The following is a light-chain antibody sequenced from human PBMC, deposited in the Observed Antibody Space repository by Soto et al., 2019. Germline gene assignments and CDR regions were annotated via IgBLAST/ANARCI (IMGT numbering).Light chain of an antibody. V-gene: IGLV2-14*03. CDR1: SGDVGGYNY. J-gene: IGLJ1*01. CDR3: SSYTTSNTRQIV. CDR2: DVS. Sequence: QSMLTQPASVSGPPSQSINISCTGTSGDVGGYNYVSWYQHHPGKAPKLIIYDVSNRPSGVSNPFSGSKSGNTASLTISGLQPEDEADYYCSSYTTSNTRQIVFGTGTKVT.